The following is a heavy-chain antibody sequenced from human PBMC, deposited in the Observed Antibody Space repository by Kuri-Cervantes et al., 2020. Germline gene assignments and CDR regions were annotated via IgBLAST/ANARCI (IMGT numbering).Heavy chain of an antibody. J-gene: IGHJ4*02. D-gene: IGHD2-2*01. CDR2: ISGSGGST. CDR1: GFTISSFG. CDR3: AKENGDIVVVPAAMDY. Sequence: GGSLRLSRAASGFTISSFGMNWVRQAPGKGLEWVSAISGSGGSTYYADSVKGRFTISRDNSKNTLYLQMNSLRAEDTAVYYCAKENGDIVVVPAAMDYWGQGTLVTVSS. V-gene: IGHV3-23*01.